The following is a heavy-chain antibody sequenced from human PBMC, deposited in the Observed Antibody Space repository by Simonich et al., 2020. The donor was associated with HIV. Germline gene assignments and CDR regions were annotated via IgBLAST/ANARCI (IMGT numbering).Heavy chain of an antibody. Sequence: QVQLQQWGAGLLKPSETLSLTCAVYGGSFSGYYWSWIRQPPGKGLEWIGEINHSESPTYKPSLKSRVTISVDTSKNQFSLKLSSVTAADTAVYYCARLTAGGLGEYFQHWGQGTLVTVSS. CDR2: INHSESP. D-gene: IGHD6-13*01. CDR3: ARLTAGGLGEYFQH. V-gene: IGHV4-34*01. CDR1: GGSFSGYY. J-gene: IGHJ1*01.